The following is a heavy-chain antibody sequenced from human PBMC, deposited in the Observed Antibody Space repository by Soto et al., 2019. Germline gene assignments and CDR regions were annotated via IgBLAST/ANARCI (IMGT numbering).Heavy chain of an antibody. Sequence: GGSLRLSCAASGFTFSSYSMNWVRQAPGKGLEWVSSISSSSSYIYYADSVKGRFTISRDNAKNSLYLQMNSLRAEDTAVYYCARDRDILTGYSDYWGQGTLVTVSS. CDR2: ISSSSSYI. CDR1: GFTFSSYS. V-gene: IGHV3-21*01. J-gene: IGHJ4*02. D-gene: IGHD3-9*01. CDR3: ARDRDILTGYSDY.